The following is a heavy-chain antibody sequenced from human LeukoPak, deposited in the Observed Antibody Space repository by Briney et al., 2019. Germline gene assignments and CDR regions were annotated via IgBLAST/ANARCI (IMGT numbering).Heavy chain of an antibody. CDR1: GYTFTGYY. D-gene: IGHD1-1*01. CDR3: ARATGSVDYYYMEV. J-gene: IGHJ6*03. V-gene: IGHV1-2*02. Sequence: ASVKVSCKASGYTFTGYYMHWVRQAPGRGLEWMGWINPNSGGTRYAQKFQGRVTMTRDTSITTAYMELSRLRSDDTAVYYCARATGSVDYYYMEVWDKGTTVTVSS. CDR2: INPNSGGT.